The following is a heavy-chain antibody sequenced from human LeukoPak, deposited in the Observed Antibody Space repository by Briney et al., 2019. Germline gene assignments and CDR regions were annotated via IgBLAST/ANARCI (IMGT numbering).Heavy chain of an antibody. CDR1: GFTFDDYA. Sequence: PGGSLRLSCAASGFTFDDYAMHWVRQTPGKGLEWVSGISWNSGSIGYADSVKGRFTISRDNAKSSLYLQMNSLRAEDMALYYCAKDYGDSSSEYFDYWGQGTLVTVSS. CDR3: AKDYGDSSSEYFDY. J-gene: IGHJ4*02. CDR2: ISWNSGSI. V-gene: IGHV3-9*03. D-gene: IGHD6-6*01.